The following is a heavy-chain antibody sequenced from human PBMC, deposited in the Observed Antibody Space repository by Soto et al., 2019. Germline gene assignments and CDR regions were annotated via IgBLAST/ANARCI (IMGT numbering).Heavy chain of an antibody. Sequence: QVPLVESGGGVVQPGRSLRLSCAASGFTFSSYAMHWVRQAPGKGLEWVAVISYDGSNKYYADSVKGRFTISRDNSKNTLYLQMNSLRAEDTAVYYCARSPRNGYFDYWGQGTLVTVSS. J-gene: IGHJ4*02. CDR2: ISYDGSNK. CDR3: ARSPRNGYFDY. CDR1: GFTFSSYA. D-gene: IGHD2-8*01. V-gene: IGHV3-30-3*01.